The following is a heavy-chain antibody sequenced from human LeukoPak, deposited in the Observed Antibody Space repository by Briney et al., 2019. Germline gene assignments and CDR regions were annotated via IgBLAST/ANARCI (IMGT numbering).Heavy chain of an antibody. V-gene: IGHV3-23*01. J-gene: IGHJ6*02. CDR2: ISGSGGST. CDR1: GFTFSSYA. D-gene: IGHD3-22*01. CDR3: AKDLMIVYYYGMDV. Sequence: QSGGSLRLSCAASGFTFSSYAMSWVRQAPGKGLEWVSAISGSGGSTYYADSVKGRFTISRDNSKNTLYLQMNSLRAEDTAVYYCAKDLMIVYYYGMDVWGQGTTVTVS.